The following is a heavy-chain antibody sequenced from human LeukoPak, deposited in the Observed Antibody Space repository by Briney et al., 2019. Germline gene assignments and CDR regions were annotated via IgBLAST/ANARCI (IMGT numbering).Heavy chain of an antibody. CDR1: SGSITSYY. D-gene: IGHD5-24*01. CDR3: ARDWRDGYSN. V-gene: IGHV4-59*12. CDR2: IHYSGST. Sequence: PSETLSLTCTASSGSITSYYWSWIRQPPGKALEWIGFIHYSGSTNYNPSLKSRVTISVDTSKNQFSLKLSSVTAADTAVYYCARDWRDGYSNWGQGTLVTVSS. J-gene: IGHJ4*02.